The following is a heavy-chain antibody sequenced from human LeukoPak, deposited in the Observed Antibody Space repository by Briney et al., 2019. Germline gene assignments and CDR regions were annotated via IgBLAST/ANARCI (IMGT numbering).Heavy chain of an antibody. Sequence: PSETLSLACAVYGGSFSGYYWSWIRQPPGKGLEWIGEINHSGSTNYNPSLKSRVTISVDTSKNQFSLKLNSVTAADTAVYYCARRGSGSYPADYWGQGTLVTVSS. CDR2: INHSGST. CDR3: ARRGSGSYPADY. CDR1: GGSFSGYY. D-gene: IGHD3-10*01. V-gene: IGHV4-34*01. J-gene: IGHJ4*02.